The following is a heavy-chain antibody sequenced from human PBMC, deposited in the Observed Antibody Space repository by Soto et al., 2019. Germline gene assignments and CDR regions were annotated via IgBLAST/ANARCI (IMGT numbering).Heavy chain of an antibody. D-gene: IGHD3-10*01. CDR3: AKHQSMVPQGGMDV. CDR2: ISYDGSNK. V-gene: IGHV3-30*18. Sequence: GGSLRLSCAASGFTFSSSGMHWVRQAPGKGLEWVAVISYDGSNKYYADSVKGRFTISRDNSKNTLYLQMNSLRAEDTAVYYCAKHQSMVPQGGMDVWGQGTTVTASS. J-gene: IGHJ6*02. CDR1: GFTFSSSG.